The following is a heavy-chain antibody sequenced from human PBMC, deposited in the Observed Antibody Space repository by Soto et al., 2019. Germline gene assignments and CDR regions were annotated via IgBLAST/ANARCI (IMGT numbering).Heavy chain of an antibody. V-gene: IGHV1-46*01. CDR1: GYTFTSYY. D-gene: IGHD3-22*01. Sequence: GASVKVSCKASGYTFTSYYMHWVRQAPGQGLEWMGIINPSGGSTSYAQKFQGRVTMTRDTSTSTVYMELSSLRSEDTAVYYCARERGNGYYYEAGDYGMDVWGQGTTVTVYS. CDR2: INPSGGST. J-gene: IGHJ6*02. CDR3: ARERGNGYYYEAGDYGMDV.